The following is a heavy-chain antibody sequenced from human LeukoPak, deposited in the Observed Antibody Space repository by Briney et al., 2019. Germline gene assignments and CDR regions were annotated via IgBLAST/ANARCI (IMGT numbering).Heavy chain of an antibody. Sequence: GGSLRLSCAASGFTFSSYWMSWVRQAPGKGLEWVANIKQDGSEKYYVDSVKGRFTISRDNAKNSLYLQMNSLRAEDTAVYYCARNDYRIRGYYGSGSYNDYWGQGTLVTVSS. CDR1: GFTFSSYW. CDR3: ARNDYRIRGYYGSGSYNDY. J-gene: IGHJ4*02. D-gene: IGHD3-10*01. V-gene: IGHV3-7*01. CDR2: IKQDGSEK.